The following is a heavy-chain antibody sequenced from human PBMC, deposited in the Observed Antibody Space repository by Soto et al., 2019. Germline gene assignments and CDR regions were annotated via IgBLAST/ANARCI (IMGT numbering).Heavy chain of an antibody. CDR1: GFTFSNYA. J-gene: IGHJ4*02. CDR2: ISGGGGST. D-gene: IGHD6-13*01. Sequence: GGSLRLSCAASGFTFSNYAMSWVRQAPGKGLEWVSAISGGGGSTYYADSVKGRFTISRDNSKNTLYLQMNSLRAEDTAVYYCAYSSTPFDYWGQGTLVTVSS. V-gene: IGHV3-23*01. CDR3: AYSSTPFDY.